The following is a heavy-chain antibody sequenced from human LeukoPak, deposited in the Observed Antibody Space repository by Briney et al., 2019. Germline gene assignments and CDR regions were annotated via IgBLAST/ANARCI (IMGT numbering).Heavy chain of an antibody. CDR3: ARARDGYNYYYYYYMDV. Sequence: ASVKVSCKASGYTFTGYYMHWVRQAPGQGLEWMGWINPNSGGTNYAQKFQGRVTMTRDTSISTAYMELSRLRSDDTAVYYCARARDGYNYYYYYYMDVWGKGTTVTVSS. CDR2: INPNSGGT. CDR1: GYTFTGYY. D-gene: IGHD5-24*01. V-gene: IGHV1-2*02. J-gene: IGHJ6*03.